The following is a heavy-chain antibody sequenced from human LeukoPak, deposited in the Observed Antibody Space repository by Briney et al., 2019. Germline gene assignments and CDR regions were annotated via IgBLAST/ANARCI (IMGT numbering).Heavy chain of an antibody. CDR1: GGSISSYY. D-gene: IGHD3-9*01. Sequence: SATLSLTCNVSGGSISSYYWSWIRQPPGKGLEWIGYIYYSGSTNYNPSLKSRITMSVDTSKNQFSLKLSSVTAADTAVYYCARGDVLRNFDWFGSLDPWGQGTLVTVSS. J-gene: IGHJ5*02. CDR3: ARGDVLRNFDWFGSLDP. CDR2: IYYSGST. V-gene: IGHV4-59*01.